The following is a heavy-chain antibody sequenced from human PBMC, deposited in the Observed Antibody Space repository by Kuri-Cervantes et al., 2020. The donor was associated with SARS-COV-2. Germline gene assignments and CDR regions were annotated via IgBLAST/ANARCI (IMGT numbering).Heavy chain of an antibody. CDR1: GGSISSSSYY. CDR3: ARNPPRSSSWCAQAGDAFDI. CDR2: IYYSGST. V-gene: IGHV4-39*01. Sequence: GSLRLSCTVSGGSISSSSYYWGWIRQPPGKGLEWIGSIYYSGSTYYNPSLKSRVTISVDTSKNQFSLKLSSVTAADTAVYYCARNPPRSSSWCAQAGDAFDIWGQGTMVTVSS. D-gene: IGHD6-13*01. J-gene: IGHJ3*02.